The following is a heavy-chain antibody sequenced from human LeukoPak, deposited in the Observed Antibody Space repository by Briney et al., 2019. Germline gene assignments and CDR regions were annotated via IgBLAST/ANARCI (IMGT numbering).Heavy chain of an antibody. D-gene: IGHD3-10*01. CDR3: ARGAWFGDSFDP. Sequence: SETLSLTCAVYGGSFSGYYWSWIRQPPGKGLEWIGEINHSGSTNYNPSLKSRVTISVDTSKNQFSLKLSSVTAADTAVYYCARGAWFGDSFDPWGQGTLVTVSS. CDR1: GGSFSGYY. J-gene: IGHJ5*02. V-gene: IGHV4-34*01. CDR2: INHSGST.